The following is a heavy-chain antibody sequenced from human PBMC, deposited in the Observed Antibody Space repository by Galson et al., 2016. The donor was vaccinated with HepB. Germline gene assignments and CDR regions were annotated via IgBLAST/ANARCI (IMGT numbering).Heavy chain of an antibody. D-gene: IGHD3-10*01. V-gene: IGHV3-7*01. CDR1: GFTFSTYW. CDR2: IKPDGSEK. J-gene: IGHJ4*02. CDR3: ARKWFSGGYFDY. Sequence: SLRLSCAASGFTFSTYWMIWVRQAPGKGLEWLANIKPDGSEKYYVDSVKGRFTISRDNAKNSLYLQMNSLRAEDTAVYYCARKWFSGGYFDYWGQGTLVTVSS.